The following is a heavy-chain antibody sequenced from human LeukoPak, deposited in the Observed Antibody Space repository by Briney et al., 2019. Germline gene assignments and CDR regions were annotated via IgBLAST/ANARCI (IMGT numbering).Heavy chain of an antibody. D-gene: IGHD3-10*01. V-gene: IGHV1-2*02. CDR1: GYTFTGYY. CDR2: INPNSGGT. CDR3: ARGGGPMVRGVYSSYYYYYMDV. Sequence: GASEKVSCKASGYTFTGYYMHWVRQAPGQGLEWMGWINPNSGGTNYAQKFQGRVTMTRDTSISTAYMELSRLRSDDTAVYYCARGGGPMVRGVYSSYYYYYMDVWGKGTTVTVSS. J-gene: IGHJ6*03.